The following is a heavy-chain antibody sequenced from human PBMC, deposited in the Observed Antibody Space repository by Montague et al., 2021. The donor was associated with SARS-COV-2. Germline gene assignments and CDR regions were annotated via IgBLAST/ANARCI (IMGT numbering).Heavy chain of an antibody. D-gene: IGHD3-9*01. CDR3: ARDCAYYDILTGYSPKGGFDY. Sequence: SLRLSCAASRFTFSSYWMTWVRQAPGKGLEWVSYISSSGSTIYYADSVKGRFTISRDNAKNSLYLQMNSLRAEDTAVYYCARDCAYYDILTGYSPKGGFDYWGQGTLVTVSS. CDR1: RFTFSSYW. CDR2: ISSSGSTI. J-gene: IGHJ4*02. V-gene: IGHV3-48*03.